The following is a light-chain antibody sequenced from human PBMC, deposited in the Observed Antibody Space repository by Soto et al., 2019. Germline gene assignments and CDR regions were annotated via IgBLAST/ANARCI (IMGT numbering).Light chain of an antibody. CDR1: SSDVGGYNY. CDR3: SSFAGSNNLV. CDR2: EVT. V-gene: IGLV2-8*01. Sequence: QSALTQPPSASGSPGQSVTISCTGTSSDVGGYNYVSWYQQHPGKAPGLIIFEVTKRPSGVPDRFSGSKSGNTASLTVSGLQADDEADYFCSSFAGSNNLVFGGGTQLTVL. J-gene: IGLJ3*02.